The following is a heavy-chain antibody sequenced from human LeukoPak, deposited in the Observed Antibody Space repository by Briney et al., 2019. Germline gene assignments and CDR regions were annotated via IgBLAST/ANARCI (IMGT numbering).Heavy chain of an antibody. V-gene: IGHV3-9*01. CDR3: ARDIGYYYDSSGYLFDY. J-gene: IGHJ4*02. D-gene: IGHD3-22*01. Sequence: GRSLRLSCAASGFTFDDYAMHWVRQAPGKGLEWVSGISWNSGSIGYADSVKGRFTISRDNAKNSLYLQMNSLRAEDTAVYYCARDIGYYYDSSGYLFDYWGQGTLVTVSS. CDR1: GFTFDDYA. CDR2: ISWNSGSI.